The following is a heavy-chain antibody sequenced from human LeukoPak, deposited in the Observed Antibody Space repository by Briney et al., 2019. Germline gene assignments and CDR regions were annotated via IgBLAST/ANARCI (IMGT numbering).Heavy chain of an antibody. CDR3: TLLKEPAGDDILTDYDRAPQDYYGMDV. D-gene: IGHD3-9*01. J-gene: IGHJ6*04. V-gene: IGHV3-64D*06. CDR1: GFTFSSYA. Sequence: GGSLRLSCSASGFTFSSYAMHWVRQAPGKGLEYVSAISSNGGSTYYADSVKGRFTVSRDNSKSTLYLQMSSLRAEDTAVYYGTLLKEPAGDDILTDYDRAPQDYYGMDVWGKGTTVTVSS. CDR2: ISSNGGST.